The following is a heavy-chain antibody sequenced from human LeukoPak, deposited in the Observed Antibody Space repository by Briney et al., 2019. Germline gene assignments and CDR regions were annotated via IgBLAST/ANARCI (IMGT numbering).Heavy chain of an antibody. CDR1: GFTFDDYA. J-gene: IGHJ4*02. V-gene: IGHV3-9*01. CDR3: AKIGPDFWSGYYDY. Sequence: SLRLSCAASGFTFDDYAMHWVRQAPGKGLEWVSGISWNSGSIGYADSVKGRFTISRDNAKNSLYLQMNSLRAEDTALYYCAKIGPDFWSGYYDYWGQGTLVTVSS. CDR2: ISWNSGSI. D-gene: IGHD3-3*01.